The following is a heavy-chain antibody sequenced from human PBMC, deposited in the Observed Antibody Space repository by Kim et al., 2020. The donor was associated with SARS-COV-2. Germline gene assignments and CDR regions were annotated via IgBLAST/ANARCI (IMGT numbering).Heavy chain of an antibody. CDR3: ARGYCSGGSCYSVLDY. V-gene: IGHV3-48*02. D-gene: IGHD2-15*01. J-gene: IGHJ4*02. Sequence: SRKCRFTISRDNARNSLYLQMNSLRDEDTAVYYCARGYCSGGSCYSVLDYWGQGTLVTVSS.